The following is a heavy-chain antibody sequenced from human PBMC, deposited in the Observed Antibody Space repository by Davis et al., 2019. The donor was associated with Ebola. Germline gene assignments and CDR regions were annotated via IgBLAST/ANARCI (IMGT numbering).Heavy chain of an antibody. Sequence: PSETLSLTCTVSGGSVSSGSYYWSWIRQPPGKGLEWIGYIYYSGSTNYNPSLKSRVTISVDTSKNQFSLKLSSVTAADTAVYFCARGQSLGYWGQGTLVTVSS. CDR2: IYYSGST. CDR1: GGSVSSGSYY. D-gene: IGHD7-27*01. V-gene: IGHV4-61*01. CDR3: ARGQSLGY. J-gene: IGHJ4*02.